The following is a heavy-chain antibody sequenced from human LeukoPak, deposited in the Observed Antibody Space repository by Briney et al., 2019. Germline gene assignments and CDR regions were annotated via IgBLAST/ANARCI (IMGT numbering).Heavy chain of an antibody. CDR1: GFTFSSYW. J-gene: IGHJ3*02. D-gene: IGHD3-16*02. CDR3: ARGIYDYVWGSYRNDAFDI. CDR2: IKQDGSEK. V-gene: IGHV3-7*01. Sequence: PGGSLRLSCAASGFTFSSYWMSWVRQAPGKGLEWVANIKQDGSEKYYVDSVKGRFTISRDNAKNSLYLQMNSLRAEDTAVYYCARGIYDYVWGSYRNDAFDIWGQGTMVTVSS.